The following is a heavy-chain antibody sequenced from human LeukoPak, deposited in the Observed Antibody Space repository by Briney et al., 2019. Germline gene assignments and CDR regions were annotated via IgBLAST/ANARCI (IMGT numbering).Heavy chain of an antibody. Sequence: GGSLRLSCAASGFTFSSNWMSWVRQAPGKGLEWVANIKQDGSEKYYVDSVKGRFTISRDNAKNSLYLQMNSLRAEDTAVYYCARGVGVNYYDSRYFDYWGQGTLVTVSS. CDR2: IKQDGSEK. D-gene: IGHD3-22*01. J-gene: IGHJ4*02. CDR3: ARGVGVNYYDSRYFDY. V-gene: IGHV3-7*03. CDR1: GFTFSSNW.